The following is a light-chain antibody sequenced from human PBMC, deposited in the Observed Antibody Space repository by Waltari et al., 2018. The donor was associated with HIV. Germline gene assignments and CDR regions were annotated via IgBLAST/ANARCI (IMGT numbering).Light chain of an antibody. CDR3: QPYYRTPLT. V-gene: IGKV4-1*01. Sequence: DIVMTQSPDSLTVSLGDRATIYCKSSQKLLYRSNNKTNVAWYQQKAGQPPKLLIYWASTRESEVPARFIGRASGTDFPLTISSLQAEDVATYYCQPYYRTPLTFGGGTKVEIK. CDR1: QKLLYRSNNKTN. CDR2: WAS. J-gene: IGKJ4*01.